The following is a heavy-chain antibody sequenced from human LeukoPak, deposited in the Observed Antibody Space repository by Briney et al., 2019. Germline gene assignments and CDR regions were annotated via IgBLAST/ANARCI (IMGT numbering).Heavy chain of an antibody. CDR1: GYTFTGYY. V-gene: IGHV1-2*06. CDR2: INPNSGGT. CDR3: ARGFNRITIIVAY. Sequence: ASVKVSCKASGYTFTGYYMRWVRQAPGQGLEWMGRINPNSGGTNYAQKFQGRVTMTRDTSISTAYMELSRLRSDDTAVYYCARGFNRITIIVAYWGQGTLVTVSS. J-gene: IGHJ4*02. D-gene: IGHD3-22*01.